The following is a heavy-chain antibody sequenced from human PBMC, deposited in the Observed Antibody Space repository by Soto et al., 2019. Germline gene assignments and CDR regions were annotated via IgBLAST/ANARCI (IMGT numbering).Heavy chain of an antibody. V-gene: IGHV3-23*01. CDR2: ISNSGDTI. CDR3: ADSVPAPTRYDYYDMDV. D-gene: IGHD2-2*01. J-gene: IGHJ6*02. Sequence: EVQLLESGGGLVQPGGSLRLSCVASGFTFSYYTMSWVRQAPGKGLEWVSGISNSGDTIYYADSVKGRFTISRDNFKNTLYLQMNSLRADDTAVYYCADSVPAPTRYDYYDMDVWGQGTTVTVSS. CDR1: GFTFSYYT.